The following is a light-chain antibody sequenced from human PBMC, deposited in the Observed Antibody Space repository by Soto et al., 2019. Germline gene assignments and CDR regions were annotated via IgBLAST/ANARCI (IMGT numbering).Light chain of an antibody. V-gene: IGLV1-44*01. Sequence: QSVLTQPPSASGTPGQRVTISWSGSRSSIGSNTVNWYQHLPGSAPKLLIYSNNHRPSGVPDRFSASKAGASASLAISGLQSEDEGDYYCAAWDASLGGFYVFGSGTKVTVL. CDR1: RSSIGSNT. J-gene: IGLJ1*01. CDR3: AAWDASLGGFYV. CDR2: SNN.